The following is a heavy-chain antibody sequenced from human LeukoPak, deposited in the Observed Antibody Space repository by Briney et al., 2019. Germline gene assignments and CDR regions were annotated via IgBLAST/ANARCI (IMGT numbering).Heavy chain of an antibody. J-gene: IGHJ6*02. CDR3: ARAVLTSYYYYYGMDV. V-gene: IGHV4-39*07. CDR2: IYYSGST. Sequence: SETLSLTCTVSGGSISSSSYYWGWIRQPPGKGLEWIGSIYYSGSTYYNPSLKSRVTISVDTSKNQFSLKLSSVTAADTAVYYCARAVLTSYYYYYGMDVWGQGTTVTVSS. D-gene: IGHD2-8*01. CDR1: GGSISSSSYY.